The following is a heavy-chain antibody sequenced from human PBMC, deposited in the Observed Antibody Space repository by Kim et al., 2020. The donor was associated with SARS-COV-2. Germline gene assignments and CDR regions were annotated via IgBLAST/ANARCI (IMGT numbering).Heavy chain of an antibody. D-gene: IGHD6-13*01. J-gene: IGHJ6*02. V-gene: IGHV3-30*02. Sequence: SVKGRFTISRDNSKNTLYLQMNSLRAEDTAVYYCAKDPGIAADGGYGMDVWGQGTTVTVSS. CDR3: AKDPGIAADGGYGMDV.